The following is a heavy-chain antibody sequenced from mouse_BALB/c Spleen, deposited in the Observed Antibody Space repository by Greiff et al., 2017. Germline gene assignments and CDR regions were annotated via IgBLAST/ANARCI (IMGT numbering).Heavy chain of an antibody. D-gene: IGHD2-3*01. CDR1: GYTFTSYW. V-gene: IGHV1S41*01. CDR2: IAPGSGST. Sequence: DLVKPGASVKLSCKASGYTFTSYWINWIKQRPGQGLEWIGRIAPGSGSTYYNEMFKGKATLTVDTSSSTAYIQLSSLSSEDSAVYFCSREDGLWFAYWGQGTLVTVSA. J-gene: IGHJ3*01. CDR3: SREDGLWFAY.